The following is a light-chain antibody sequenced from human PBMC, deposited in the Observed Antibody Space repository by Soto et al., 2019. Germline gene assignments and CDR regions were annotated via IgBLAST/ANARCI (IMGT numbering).Light chain of an antibody. V-gene: IGLV1-44*01. CDR3: AAWDDSLNGFYX. Sequence: QSVLTQPPSASGTPGQRVTISCSGSSSNIGSNTVNWYQQLPGTAPKLLIYSNNQRPSGVPDRFSGSKSGTSASLAISGLQSEDEADYYCAAWDDSLNGFYXFGTGTKVTVL. CDR1: SSNIGSNT. J-gene: IGLJ1*01. CDR2: SNN.